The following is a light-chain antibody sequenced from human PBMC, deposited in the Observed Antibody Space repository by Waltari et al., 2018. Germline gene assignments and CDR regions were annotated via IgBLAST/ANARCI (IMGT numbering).Light chain of an antibody. J-gene: IGLJ2*01. CDR2: DVS. V-gene: IGLV2-11*01. CDR3: CSYAGSYTV. Sequence: QSALTQPRSVSGSPGQSVTISCTGTSSDVGGYNYVSWYQQHPGKAPQLMIYDVSKRPSGVPVRFSGSKSGNTAALTISELQAEDEADYYCCSYAGSYTVFGGGTKLTVL. CDR1: SSDVGGYNY.